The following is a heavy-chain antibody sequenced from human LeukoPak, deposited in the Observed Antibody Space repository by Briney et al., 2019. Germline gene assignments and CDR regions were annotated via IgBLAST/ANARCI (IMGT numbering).Heavy chain of an antibody. CDR2: ISSIGSHT. CDR3: VRGQSRYFDWYLGFFDY. CDR1: GFTFSDYY. V-gene: IGHV3-11*06. Sequence: GGSLRLSCAASGFTFSDYYMSWIRQAPGKGLEWVSYISSIGSHTNYADSVKGRFTTSRDNAKNLLSLQVNSLRADDTAVYYCVRGQSRYFDWYLGFFDYWGQGTLVTVSS. J-gene: IGHJ4*02. D-gene: IGHD3-9*01.